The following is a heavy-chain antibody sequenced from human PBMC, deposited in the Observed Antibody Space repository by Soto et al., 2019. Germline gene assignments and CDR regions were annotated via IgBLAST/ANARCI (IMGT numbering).Heavy chain of an antibody. CDR2: ISGSGGST. D-gene: IGHD3-10*01. J-gene: IGHJ4*02. Sequence: GGSLRLSCAAPGFTFSSYAMSWVRQAPGKGLEWVSAISGSGGSTYYADSVKGRFTISRDNSKNTLYLQMNSLRAEDTAVYYLAKVEVGLLCCGRLTVIDYWGQGTLVTVSS. CDR1: GFTFSSYA. V-gene: IGHV3-23*01. CDR3: AKVEVGLLCCGRLTVIDY.